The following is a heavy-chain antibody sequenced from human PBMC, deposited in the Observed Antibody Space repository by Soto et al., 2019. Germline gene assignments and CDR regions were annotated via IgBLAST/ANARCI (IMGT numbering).Heavy chain of an antibody. J-gene: IGHJ5*02. Sequence: PGGSLRLSCAASGFTFSSYWMHWVRQAPGKGLVWVSRINSDGSSTSYADSVKGRFTISRDNAKNTLYLQMNSLRAEDTAVYYCARDRIQGPVWFGELFSNWLDPWGEGTLVTVYS. CDR3: ARDRIQGPVWFGELFSNWLDP. V-gene: IGHV3-74*01. D-gene: IGHD3-10*01. CDR1: GFTFSSYW. CDR2: INSDGSST.